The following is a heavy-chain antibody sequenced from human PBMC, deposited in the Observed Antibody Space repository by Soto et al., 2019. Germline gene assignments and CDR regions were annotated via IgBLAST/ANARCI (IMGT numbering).Heavy chain of an antibody. V-gene: IGHV3-48*03. Sequence: VQLVESGGGLVQPGGSLRLSCAASGFTFSSYEMNWVRQAPGKGLEWVSYISSSGSTIYYADSVKGRFTISRDNAKNSLYLQMNSLRAEDTAVYYCARDPYYYDSSGYLDYWGQGTLVTVSS. D-gene: IGHD3-22*01. J-gene: IGHJ4*02. CDR2: ISSSGSTI. CDR3: ARDPYYYDSSGYLDY. CDR1: GFTFSSYE.